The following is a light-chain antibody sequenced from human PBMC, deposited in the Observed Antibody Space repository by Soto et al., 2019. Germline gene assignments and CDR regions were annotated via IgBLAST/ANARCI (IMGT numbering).Light chain of an antibody. V-gene: IGLV1-40*01. J-gene: IGLJ2*01. CDR2: RNN. Sequence: QSVLTQPPSVSGAPGQRVTISCTGSSSNIGAGYDVNWYQQLPGIAPKLLIYRNNNRPSGVPDRLSGSKSGNSASLAITGLQAEDEADYYCQSYDSSLSGYVVFGGRTKLTVL. CDR3: QSYDSSLSGYVV. CDR1: SSNIGAGYD.